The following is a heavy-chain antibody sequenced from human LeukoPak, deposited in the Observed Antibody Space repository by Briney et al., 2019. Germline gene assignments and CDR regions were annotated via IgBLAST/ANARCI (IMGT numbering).Heavy chain of an antibody. CDR1: GGSISSYY. J-gene: IGHJ1*01. V-gene: IGHV4-59*01. CDR3: ARDRLEWYQNLPAEYFQH. Sequence: SETLSLTCTVSGGSISSYYWSWIRQPPGKGLEWIGYIYYSGSTNYNPSLKSRVTISVDTSKNQFSLKLSSVTAADTAVYYCARDRLEWYQNLPAEYFQHWGQGTLVTVSS. D-gene: IGHD3-3*01. CDR2: IYYSGST.